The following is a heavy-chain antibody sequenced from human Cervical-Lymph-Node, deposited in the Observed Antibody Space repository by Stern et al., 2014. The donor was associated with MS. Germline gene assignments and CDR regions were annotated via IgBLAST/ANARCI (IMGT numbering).Heavy chain of an antibody. Sequence: QVQLQESGPGLVKPSETLSLTCTVSGGSINNYYWSWIRQPPGKGLEWIGYIYQDGSTKYNPSLKSRVTISLHTYKKQFSLRLTSVTAADTAVYYCARVDDCSGGTCFSTSWFDPWGQGTLVTVSS. V-gene: IGHV4-59*01. CDR1: GGSINNYY. CDR2: IYQDGST. J-gene: IGHJ5*02. CDR3: ARVDDCSGGTCFSTSWFDP. D-gene: IGHD2-15*01.